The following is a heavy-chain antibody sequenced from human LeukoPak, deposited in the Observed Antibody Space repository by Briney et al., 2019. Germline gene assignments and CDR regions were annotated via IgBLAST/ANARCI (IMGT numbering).Heavy chain of an antibody. D-gene: IGHD2-15*01. CDR3: AKDGSYVGYFDY. J-gene: IGHJ4*02. CDR1: GFTFSSYA. Sequence: GGSLRLSCAASGFTFSSYAMSWVRQAPGKGLEWVSAISGSGGSTYYADSVKGRFTISRGNSKNTLYLQMNSLRAEDTAVYYCAKDGSYVGYFDYWGQGTLVTVSS. V-gene: IGHV3-23*01. CDR2: ISGSGGST.